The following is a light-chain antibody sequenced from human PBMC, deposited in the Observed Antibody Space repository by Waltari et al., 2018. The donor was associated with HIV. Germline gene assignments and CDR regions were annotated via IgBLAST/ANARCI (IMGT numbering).Light chain of an antibody. V-gene: IGKV1-39*01. CDR3: QQSSSTPQT. CDR1: QNINNY. J-gene: IGKJ1*01. CDR2: AAS. Sequence: DIQMTQSPSSLSASVGDRVTITCRASQNINNYLNWYQQKPGKAPKLLIYAASSLQTGVPARFSGSESGTDFTLTISSLQPEDFATYYCQQSSSTPQTFGQGTKVEIK.